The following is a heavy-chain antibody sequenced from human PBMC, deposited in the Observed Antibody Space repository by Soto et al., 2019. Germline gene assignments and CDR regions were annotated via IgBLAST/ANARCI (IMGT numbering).Heavy chain of an antibody. V-gene: IGHV5-51*01. Sequence: PGRSLKISCKGSGYSFTSYWIGWVRQMPGKGLEWMGIIYPGDSDTRYSPSFQGQVTISADRSISTAYLQWSSLTASDTAMYYCARQRGSGFYGHYGIDVWGPGATVTV. CDR1: GYSFTSYW. CDR2: IYPGDSDT. J-gene: IGHJ6*02. CDR3: ARQRGSGFYGHYGIDV. D-gene: IGHD4-17*01.